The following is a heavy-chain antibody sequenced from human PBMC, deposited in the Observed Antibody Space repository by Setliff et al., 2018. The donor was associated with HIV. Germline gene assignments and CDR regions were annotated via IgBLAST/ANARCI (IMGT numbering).Heavy chain of an antibody. CDR1: GFAFSDNW. V-gene: IGHV3-33*06. D-gene: IGHD3-3*01. J-gene: IGHJ4*02. CDR2: IWYDASKK. CDR3: VKDVLKFWSGSGALDF. Sequence: LRLSCTASGFAFSDNWIHWVRQAPGKGLEWVALIWYDASKKEYSDSVKGRFNILRDDSKKTAYLQMNSLRDEDTAVYYCVKDVLKFWSGSGALDFWGPGTLVTVSS.